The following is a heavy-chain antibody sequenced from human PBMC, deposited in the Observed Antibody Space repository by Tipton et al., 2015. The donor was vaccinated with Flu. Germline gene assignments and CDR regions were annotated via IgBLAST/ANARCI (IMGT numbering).Heavy chain of an antibody. D-gene: IGHD3-10*02. CDR3: ARLSYYDVDLKNFYFDH. Sequence: TLSLTCTVSGDSMNNYYWNWIRQSAGKGVEWIGRIYASGSTTYNPSLKGRVTMSLDTSKNQFFLRLRSVTAADTAVYYCARLSYYDVDLKNFYFDHWGQGALVTVSS. V-gene: IGHV4-4*07. CDR2: IYASGST. CDR1: GDSMNNYY. J-gene: IGHJ4*02.